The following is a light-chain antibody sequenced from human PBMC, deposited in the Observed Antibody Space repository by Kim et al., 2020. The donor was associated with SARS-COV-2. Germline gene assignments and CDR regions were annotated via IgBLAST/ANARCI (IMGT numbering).Light chain of an antibody. CDR2: WAS. CDR1: QSVLYSSNNKNY. Sequence: DIVMTQSPDSLAVSLGERATINYKSSQSVLYSSNNKNYLAWYQQKPGQPPKLLIYWASTRESGVPDRFSGSGSGTDFTLTISSLQAEDVAVYYCQQYYSTPLTFGQGTKLEI. CDR3: QQYYSTPLT. J-gene: IGKJ2*01. V-gene: IGKV4-1*01.